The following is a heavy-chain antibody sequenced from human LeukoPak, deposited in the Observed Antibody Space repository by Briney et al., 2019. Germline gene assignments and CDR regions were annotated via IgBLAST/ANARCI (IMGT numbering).Heavy chain of an antibody. J-gene: IGHJ4*02. CDR2: ISYDGSNK. D-gene: IGHD5-18*01. V-gene: IGHV3-30*18. CDR3: AKECVDTAMVMGLDY. CDR1: GFTFSSYG. Sequence: GGSLRLSCAASGFTFSSYGMHWVRQAPGKGLEWVAVISYDGSNKYYADSVKGRFTISRDNSKNTLYLQMNSLRAEDTAVYYCAKECVDTAMVMGLDYWGQGT.